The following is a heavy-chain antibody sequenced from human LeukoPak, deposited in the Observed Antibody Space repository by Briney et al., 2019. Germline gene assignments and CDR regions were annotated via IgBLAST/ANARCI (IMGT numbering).Heavy chain of an antibody. V-gene: IGHV4-34*01. CDR3: ARGRAAMVDY. J-gene: IGHJ4*02. Sequence: SETQSLTCAVYGGSFSGYYWSWIRQPPGKGLEWIGEINHNGSTNYNPSLKSRVTISVDTSKDQFSLKLSSVTAADTAVYYCARGRAAMVDYWGQGTLVTVSS. CDR2: INHNGST. CDR1: GGSFSGYY. D-gene: IGHD5-18*01.